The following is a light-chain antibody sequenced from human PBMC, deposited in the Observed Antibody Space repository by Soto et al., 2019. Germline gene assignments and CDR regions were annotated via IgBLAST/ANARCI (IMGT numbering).Light chain of an antibody. CDR3: FSYAGTFTYV. CDR1: SSDVGGYNY. V-gene: IGLV2-11*01. CDR2: DVS. Sequence: QSALTQPRSVSGSPGQSVAISCTGTSSDVGGYNYVSWYQQHPGKAPKLMIFDVSKRPSGVPDRFSGSKSGNTASLTISGLPAEDVADYNGFSYAGTFTYVYGPGTKLTVL. J-gene: IGLJ1*01.